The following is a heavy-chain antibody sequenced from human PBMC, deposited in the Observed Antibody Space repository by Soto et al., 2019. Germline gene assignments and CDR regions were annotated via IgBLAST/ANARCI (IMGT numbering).Heavy chain of an antibody. Sequence: QVQLVESGEGVVQPGGSLRLSCQASGFNFDNYGMHWVRQAPGKGLEWVAVITYDGSFQYYADSVKGRFTISRDNSKNTLSLHLNTLKPEDTAVYHCAKDRVGGTFYTPLAFWGQGTLVTVSS. CDR3: AKDRVGGTFYTPLAF. CDR1: GFNFDNYG. J-gene: IGHJ4*02. D-gene: IGHD1-7*01. CDR2: ITYDGSFQ. V-gene: IGHV3-30*18.